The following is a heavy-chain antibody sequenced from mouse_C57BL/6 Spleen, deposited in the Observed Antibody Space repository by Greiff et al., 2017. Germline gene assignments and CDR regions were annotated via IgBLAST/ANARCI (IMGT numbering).Heavy chain of an antibody. J-gene: IGHJ2*01. CDR2: INPGSGGT. D-gene: IGHD1-1*01. V-gene: IGHV1-54*01. Sequence: QVQLQQSGAELVRPGTSVTVSCKASGYAFTNYLIEWVKQRPGQGLEWIGVINPGSGGTNYNEKFKGKATLTADKSSSTAYMQLSSLTSEDSAVYFCARRITTVVAEDYFDYWGQGTTLTVSS. CDR3: ARRITTVVAEDYFDY. CDR1: GYAFTNYL.